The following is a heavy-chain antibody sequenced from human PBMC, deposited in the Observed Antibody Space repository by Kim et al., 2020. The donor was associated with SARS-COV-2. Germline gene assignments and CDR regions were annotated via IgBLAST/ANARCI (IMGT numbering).Heavy chain of an antibody. J-gene: IGHJ4*02. CDR1: GGSISSGGYY. D-gene: IGHD6-13*01. CDR2: IYSSGST. CDR3: ARDRFYSSSSQGEFDY. V-gene: IGHV4-39*07. Sequence: SETLSLTCTVSGGSISSGGYYWGWIRQPPGKGLEWMGSIYSSGSTYYNPSLESRVTISVDTSKNQFSLKLSSVTAADTAVFYCARDRFYSSSSQGEFDYWGQGTLVTVSS.